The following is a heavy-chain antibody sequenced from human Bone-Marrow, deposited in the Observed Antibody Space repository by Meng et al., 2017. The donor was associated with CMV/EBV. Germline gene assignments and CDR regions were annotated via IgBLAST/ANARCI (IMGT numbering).Heavy chain of an antibody. CDR3: ASRSGSPIDYYYSGMDV. J-gene: IGHJ6*02. Sequence: GESLKISCAACGFTFSSYDMHWVRQATGKGLEWVSTIGIAGDTYYPGSVKGQFTISRDNAQNSLYLQMNSLRAEDTAVYYCASRSGSPIDYYYSGMDVWGQGTTVTVSS. D-gene: IGHD1-26*01. CDR1: GFTFSSYD. V-gene: IGHV3-13*03. CDR2: IGIAGDT.